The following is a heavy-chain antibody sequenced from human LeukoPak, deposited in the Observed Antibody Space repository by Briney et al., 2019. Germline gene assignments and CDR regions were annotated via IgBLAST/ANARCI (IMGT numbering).Heavy chain of an antibody. D-gene: IGHD4-17*01. Sequence: GGSLRLSCAASGFTFSSYAMHWVRQAPGKGLEWVAVIPYDGSNKYYADSVKGRSTISRDNSKNTLYLQMNSLRAEDTAVYYCARDLNGDYYYWGQGTLVTVSS. CDR2: IPYDGSNK. J-gene: IGHJ4*02. V-gene: IGHV3-30-3*01. CDR3: ARDLNGDYYY. CDR1: GFTFSSYA.